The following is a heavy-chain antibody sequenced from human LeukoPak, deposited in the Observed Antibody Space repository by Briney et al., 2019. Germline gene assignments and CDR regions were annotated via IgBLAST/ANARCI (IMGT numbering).Heavy chain of an antibody. J-gene: IGHJ4*02. CDR3: ARETYYFDY. CDR2: ISYDGTNK. V-gene: IGHV3-30-3*01. Sequence: PGGSLRLSCAASGFSFSTYPMHWVRQAPGRGLEWVAAISYDGTNKYYADSVKGRFTISRANSKNTLFLQMNSLRVEDTAVYYCARETYYFDYWGQGTLVTVSS. CDR1: GFSFSTYP.